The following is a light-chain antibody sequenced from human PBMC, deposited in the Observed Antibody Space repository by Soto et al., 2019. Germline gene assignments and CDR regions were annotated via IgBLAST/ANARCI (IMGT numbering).Light chain of an antibody. CDR1: QSVSSY. V-gene: IGKV3-11*01. J-gene: IGKJ4*01. CDR2: DAS. Sequence: EIVLTQSPATLSLSPGERATLSGRASQSVSSYLAWYQQKPGQAPRLLIYDASNRATGIPARFSGSGSGTDFTLTISSLEPEDFAVYYCQQRSNWPRATFGGGTKVEIK. CDR3: QQRSNWPRAT.